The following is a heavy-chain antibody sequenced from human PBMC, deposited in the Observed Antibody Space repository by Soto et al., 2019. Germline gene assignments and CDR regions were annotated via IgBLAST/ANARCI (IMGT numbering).Heavy chain of an antibody. J-gene: IGHJ4*02. CDR2: MAHDGSNQ. CDR3: ARSSGGSSYYPPDY. Sequence: QVQLVESGGGVVQPGGSLRLSCAASGFTFSSYGMQWVRQSPGEGLAWVAIMAHDGSNQYYGDSVKGRFTISRDNSKNTLYLQMDSLRPEDTAVYYCARSSGGSSYYPPDYWGQGTLVTVSS. CDR1: GFTFSSYG. D-gene: IGHD2-15*01. V-gene: IGHV3-30*03.